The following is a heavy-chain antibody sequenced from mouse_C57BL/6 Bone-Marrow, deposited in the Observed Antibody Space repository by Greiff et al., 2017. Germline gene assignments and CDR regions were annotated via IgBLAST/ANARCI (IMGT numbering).Heavy chain of an antibody. CDR3: ARFRGNRA. CDR1: GYTFTSYW. J-gene: IGHJ3*01. V-gene: IGHV1-50*01. CDR2: IDPSDSYT. Sequence: QVQLQQPGAELVKPGASVKLSCKASGYTFTSYWMQWVKQRPGQGLEWIGEIDPSDSYTHYNQKFKGKATLTVDTSSSTAYMQLSSLTSEDSAVEYCARFRGNRAWGKGTLVTVSA. D-gene: IGHD2-1*01.